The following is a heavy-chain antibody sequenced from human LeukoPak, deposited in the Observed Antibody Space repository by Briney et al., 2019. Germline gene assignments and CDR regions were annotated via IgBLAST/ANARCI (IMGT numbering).Heavy chain of an antibody. V-gene: IGHV5-51*01. Sequence: GESLKISCKGSGYSFTSYWIGWVRQMPGKGLEWMGIIYPGDSDTRYSPSFQGQVTISADKSISAAYLQWSSLKASDNAIYYGARHRAAAEGGALDYWGQGTLVTVSS. CDR3: ARHRAAAEGGALDY. CDR1: GYSFTSYW. CDR2: IYPGDSDT. J-gene: IGHJ4*02. D-gene: IGHD6-13*01.